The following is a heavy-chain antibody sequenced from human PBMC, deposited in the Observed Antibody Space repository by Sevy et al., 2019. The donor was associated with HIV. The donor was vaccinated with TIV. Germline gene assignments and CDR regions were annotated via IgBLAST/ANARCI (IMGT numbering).Heavy chain of an antibody. CDR2: INPNSGDS. J-gene: IGHJ6*02. V-gene: IGHV1-2*06. CDR1: GYTFTDYY. D-gene: IGHD6-13*01. CDR3: ARERHVIAATESYYFFYGMDV. Sequence: ASVKVSCKASGYTFTDYYIHWVRQAPGQGLEWMGRINPNSGDSNSAQTFQGRVAMPRDTSTSTAYMELSRLRSDDTAVYYCARERHVIAATESYYFFYGMDVWGQGTTVTVSS.